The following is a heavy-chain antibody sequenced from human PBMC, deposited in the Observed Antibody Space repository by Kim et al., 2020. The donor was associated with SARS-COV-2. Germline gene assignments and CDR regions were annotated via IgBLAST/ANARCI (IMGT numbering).Heavy chain of an antibody. Sequence: ASVKVSCKASGYTFTSYYMHWVRQAPGQGLEWMGIINPSGGSTSYAQKFQGRVTMTRDTSTRTVYMELSSLRSEDTAVYYCARVVGIAAAGSCFDYWGQGTLVTVSS. CDR2: INPSGGST. D-gene: IGHD6-13*01. V-gene: IGHV1-46*01. CDR3: ARVVGIAAAGSCFDY. J-gene: IGHJ4*02. CDR1: GYTFTSYY.